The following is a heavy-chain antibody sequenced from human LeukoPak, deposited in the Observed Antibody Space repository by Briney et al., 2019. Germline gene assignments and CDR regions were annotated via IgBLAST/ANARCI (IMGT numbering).Heavy chain of an antibody. CDR1: GGTFSSYA. V-gene: IGHV1-69*01. CDR2: IIPIFGTA. CDR3: ARDDVPPHEAARPRGGYYYYYYYMDV. J-gene: IGHJ6*03. Sequence: GSSVKVSCKASGGTFSSYAISWVRQAPGQGLEWVRGIIPIFGTANYAQKFQGRVTITADESTSTAYMELSSLRSEDTAVYYCARDDVPPHEAARPRGGYYYYYYYMDVWGKGTTVTVSS. D-gene: IGHD6-6*01.